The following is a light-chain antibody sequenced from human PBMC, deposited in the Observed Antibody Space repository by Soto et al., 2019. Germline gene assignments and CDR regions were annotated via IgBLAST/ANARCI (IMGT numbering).Light chain of an antibody. CDR1: QSVIIH. Sequence: EIVLTHSPGTLSLSPWERATLSCRASQSVIIHLAWYQQKPGQAPRLLFYDASTRATGIPARFSGSGSGTEFSLTISSLQSEDFAVYYCQHYHGWPINFGQGTRLEIK. CDR3: QHYHGWPIN. V-gene: IGKV3-15*01. CDR2: DAS. J-gene: IGKJ5*01.